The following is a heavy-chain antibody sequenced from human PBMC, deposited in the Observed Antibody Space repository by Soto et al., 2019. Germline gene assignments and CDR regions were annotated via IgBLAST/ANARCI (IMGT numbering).Heavy chain of an antibody. CDR1: GFTFSTYS. Sequence: EVQLVESGGGLVKPGGSLRLSCAASGFTFSTYSMNWVLQAPGKGLEWVSSISSSSSHKYYADSVKGRFTISRDNAKNSLYLQMNSLRAEDTAVYYCARVGVQLPDYWGQGTLVTVSS. D-gene: IGHD1-26*01. V-gene: IGHV3-21*01. J-gene: IGHJ4*02. CDR3: ARVGVQLPDY. CDR2: ISSSSSHK.